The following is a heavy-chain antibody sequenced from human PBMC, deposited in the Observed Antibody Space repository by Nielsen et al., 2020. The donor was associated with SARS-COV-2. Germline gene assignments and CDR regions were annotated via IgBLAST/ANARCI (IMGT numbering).Heavy chain of an antibody. D-gene: IGHD2-2*01. J-gene: IGHJ5*02. Sequence: SETLSLTCAVYGGSFSGYYWSWIRQPPGKGLEWIGEINHSGSTNYNPSLKSRVTISVDTSKNQFSLKLSSVTAADTAVYYCARDLIVVVPAAMAFDPWGQGTLVTVSS. V-gene: IGHV4-34*01. CDR2: INHSGST. CDR3: ARDLIVVVPAAMAFDP. CDR1: GGSFSGYY.